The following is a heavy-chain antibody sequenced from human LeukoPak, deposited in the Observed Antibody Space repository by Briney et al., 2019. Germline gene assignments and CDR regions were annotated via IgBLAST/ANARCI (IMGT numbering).Heavy chain of an antibody. CDR1: GFTFSSYG. V-gene: IGHV3-30*03. Sequence: GGSLRLSCAASGFTFSSYGMHWVRQAPGKGLEWVAAISYDGSSKDYADSVKGRFTISRDNSKNTLYLQMNSLRADDTAVYYCHSQIQSPITYWGQGTLVTVSS. CDR2: ISYDGSSK. J-gene: IGHJ4*02. CDR3: HSQIQSPITY. D-gene: IGHD5-12*01.